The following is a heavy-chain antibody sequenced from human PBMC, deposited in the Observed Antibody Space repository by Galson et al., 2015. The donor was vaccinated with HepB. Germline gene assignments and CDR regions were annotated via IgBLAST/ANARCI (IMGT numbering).Heavy chain of an antibody. D-gene: IGHD1-1*01. J-gene: IGHJ3*02. Sequence: SLRLSCAASGFTFSSYAMHWVRQAPGKGLEWVAVISYDGSNKYYADSVKGRFTISRDNSKNTLYLQMNSLRAEDTAVYYCARDSAMYNWNDSGGVLGDAFDIWGQGTMVTVSS. CDR3: ARDSAMYNWNDSGGVLGDAFDI. CDR1: GFTFSSYA. CDR2: ISYDGSNK. V-gene: IGHV3-30*04.